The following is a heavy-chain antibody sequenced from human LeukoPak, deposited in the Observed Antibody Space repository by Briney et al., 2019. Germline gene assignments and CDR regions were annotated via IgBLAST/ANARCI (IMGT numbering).Heavy chain of an antibody. CDR1: GYTFTNYY. Sequence: ASVKVSCKASGYTFTNYYIHWVRRAPGQGLEWMGMISPSGGSTSYPQRFQGRVTMTRDTSTSTAYVELSSLRSEDTAVYFCARDGVAGTYYFDQWGQGTLVTVSS. V-gene: IGHV1-46*01. D-gene: IGHD6-19*01. J-gene: IGHJ4*02. CDR2: ISPSGGST. CDR3: ARDGVAGTYYFDQ.